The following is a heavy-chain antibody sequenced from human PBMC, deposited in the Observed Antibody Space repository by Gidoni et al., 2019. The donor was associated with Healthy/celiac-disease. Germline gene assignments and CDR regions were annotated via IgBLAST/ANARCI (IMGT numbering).Heavy chain of an antibody. Sequence: QVQLQESGPGLVKPSATLSLTCTVSGGSISSYYWSWIRQPPGKGLEWSGYIYYSGSTNYNPSLKSRVTISVDTSKNQFSLKLSSVTAADTAVYYCARERSSSWRNWFDPWGQGTLVTVSS. CDR1: GGSISSYY. V-gene: IGHV4-59*01. J-gene: IGHJ5*02. D-gene: IGHD6-13*01. CDR3: ARERSSSWRNWFDP. CDR2: IYYSGST.